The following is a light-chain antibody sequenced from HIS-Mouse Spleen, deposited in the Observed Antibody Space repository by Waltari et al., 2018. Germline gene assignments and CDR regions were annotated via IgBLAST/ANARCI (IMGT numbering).Light chain of an antibody. CDR3: MQALQTPRT. Sequence: DIVMTPSPLSLPVTPGEPASISCRSSQSLLHSNGYKYLDWYLQKPGQSPQLLIYLGSNRASGVPDRFSGSGSGTDFTLKISRVEAEDVGVYYCMQALQTPRTFGQGTKVEIK. V-gene: IGKV2-28*01. CDR1: QSLLHSNGYKY. J-gene: IGKJ1*01. CDR2: LGS.